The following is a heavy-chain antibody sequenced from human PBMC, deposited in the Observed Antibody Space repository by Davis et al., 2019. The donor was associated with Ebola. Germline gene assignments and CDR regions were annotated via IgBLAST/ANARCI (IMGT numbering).Heavy chain of an antibody. J-gene: IGHJ4*02. CDR1: GYTFTSYG. CDR3: ARESPVYGYMSTFDY. CDR2: IIPIFGTA. V-gene: IGHV1-69*13. D-gene: IGHD5-24*01. Sequence: SVKVSCKASGYTFTSYGISWVRQAPGQGLEWMGGIIPIFGTANYAQKFQGRVTITADESTSTAYMELSSLRSEDTAVYYCARESPVYGYMSTFDYWGQGTLVTVSS.